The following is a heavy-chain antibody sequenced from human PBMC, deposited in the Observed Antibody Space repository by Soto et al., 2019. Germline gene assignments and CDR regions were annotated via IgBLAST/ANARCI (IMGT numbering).Heavy chain of an antibody. CDR3: ARRDFWSGSRFDP. CDR2: IYYSGST. D-gene: IGHD3-3*01. V-gene: IGHV4-39*01. J-gene: IGHJ5*02. Sequence: SETLSLTCTVSGGSISSSSYYWGWIRQPPGKGLEWIGSIYYSGSTYYNPSLKSRVTISVDTSKNQFSLKLSSVTAADTAVYYCARRDFWSGSRFDPWGQGTLVTVSS. CDR1: GGSISSSSYY.